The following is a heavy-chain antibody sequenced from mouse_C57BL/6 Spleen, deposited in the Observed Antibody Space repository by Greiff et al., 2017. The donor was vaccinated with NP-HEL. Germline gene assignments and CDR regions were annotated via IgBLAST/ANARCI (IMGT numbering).Heavy chain of an antibody. D-gene: IGHD1-1*01. V-gene: IGHV1-26*01. CDR2: INPNNGGT. CDR1: GYTFTDYY. Sequence: EVQLQQSGPELVKPGASVKISCKASGYTFTDYYMNWVKQSHGKSLEWIGDINPNNGGTSYNQKFKGKATLTVDKSSSTAYMELRSLTSADSAVYYCARVLNYGSSYGAMDYWGQGTSVTVSS. CDR3: ARVLNYGSSYGAMDY. J-gene: IGHJ4*01.